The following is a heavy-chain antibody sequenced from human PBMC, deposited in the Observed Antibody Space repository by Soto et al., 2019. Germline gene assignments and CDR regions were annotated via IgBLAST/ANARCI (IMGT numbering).Heavy chain of an antibody. Sequence: QVQLVESGGGVVQPGRSLRLSCAASGFTFSRYAMHWVRQAPGKGLEWVAVISYDGSNKYYADSVKGRFTISRDNSKNTLYLQMNSLRAEDTAVYYCASGVTTHYYFDYWGQGTLVTVSS. CDR3: ASGVTTHYYFDY. J-gene: IGHJ4*02. CDR1: GFTFSRYA. CDR2: ISYDGSNK. V-gene: IGHV3-30-3*01. D-gene: IGHD4-17*01.